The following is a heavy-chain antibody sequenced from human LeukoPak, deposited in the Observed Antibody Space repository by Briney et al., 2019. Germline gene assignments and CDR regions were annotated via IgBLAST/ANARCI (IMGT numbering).Heavy chain of an antibody. CDR3: VRNRGYYDSSGHYGDFDH. CDR1: GFTFSSYW. Sequence: GGSLRLSCAASGFTFSSYWMHWVRQAPGKGLVWVSRINSDGSSTSYADSVKGRFTISRDNSKNSLYLQMNSLRAEDTAVYYCVRNRGYYDSSGHYGDFDHWGQGTLVTVSS. D-gene: IGHD3-22*01. V-gene: IGHV3-74*01. CDR2: INSDGSST. J-gene: IGHJ4*02.